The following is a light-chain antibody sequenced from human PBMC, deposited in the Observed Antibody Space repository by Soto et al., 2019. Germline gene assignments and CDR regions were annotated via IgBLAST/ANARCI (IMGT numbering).Light chain of an antibody. CDR1: SSNIGAGYD. V-gene: IGLV1-40*01. Sequence: QSVLTQPPSVSGAPGQRVTISCTGSSSNIGAGYDVHWYQQLPGTAPKLLIYGNSNRPSGVPDRFSGSKSGTSASLAITGLQAEDEADYYRQSYDSSLSGAVFGGGPPLTVL. CDR3: QSYDSSLSGAV. J-gene: IGLJ7*01. CDR2: GNS.